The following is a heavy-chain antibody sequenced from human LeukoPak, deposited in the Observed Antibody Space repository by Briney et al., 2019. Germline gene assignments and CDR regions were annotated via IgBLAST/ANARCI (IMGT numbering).Heavy chain of an antibody. CDR3: ARGSSGTEGFDP. J-gene: IGHJ5*02. D-gene: IGHD6-19*01. Sequence: ASVKVSCKASGYSFTKFGISWVRQAPGQGLEWMGWIYNGNTKYAQSLQGGVTMTTDTSTSTAYMELRSLISDDTAVYYCARGSSGTEGFDPWGQGTLVTVSS. CDR2: IYNGNT. V-gene: IGHV1-18*01. CDR1: GYSFTKFG.